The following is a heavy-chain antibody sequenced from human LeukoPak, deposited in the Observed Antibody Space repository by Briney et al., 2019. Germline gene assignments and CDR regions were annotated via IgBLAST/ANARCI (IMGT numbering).Heavy chain of an antibody. CDR1: GSSINVYY. CDR3: VGRDFDY. D-gene: IGHD1-26*01. CDR2: ISYSGST. J-gene: IGHJ4*02. V-gene: IGHV4-59*08. Sequence: PSAPLSLPCTVSGSSINVYYWSWIRQSPGKGLDWIAYISYSGSTNYNPSLKSRVTISLDTSKNQFSLKLSSVTAADTAFYYCVGRDFDYWGQGTLVTVPS.